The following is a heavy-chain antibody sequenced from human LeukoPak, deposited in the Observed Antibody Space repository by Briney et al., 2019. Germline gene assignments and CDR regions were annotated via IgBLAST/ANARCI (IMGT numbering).Heavy chain of an antibody. Sequence: PGGSLRLSCAASGFTFSGSAMHWVRQASGKGLEWVGRIRSKANSYATAYAAPVKGRFTISRDDSKNTAYLQMNSLKTEDTAVYYCTSSDRGYSYGMDYWGQGTLVTVSS. J-gene: IGHJ4*02. D-gene: IGHD5-18*01. CDR3: TSSDRGYSYGMDY. V-gene: IGHV3-73*01. CDR1: GFTFSGSA. CDR2: IRSKANSYAT.